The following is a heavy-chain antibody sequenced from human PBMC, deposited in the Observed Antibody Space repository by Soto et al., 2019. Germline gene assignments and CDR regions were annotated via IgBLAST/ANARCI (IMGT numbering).Heavy chain of an antibody. CDR2: IYYSGTT. D-gene: IGHD3-10*01. J-gene: IGHJ4*02. V-gene: IGHV4-59*01. CDR1: GGSISNYY. Sequence: SETLSLTCTVSGGSISNYYWTWIRQPPGKGLEWIGYIYYSGTTNYNPSLKSRVTISVDTSKNQFSLKLSSVTAADAAMYYCARRYYYGSGSYRYYFDYWGQGTLVTVSS. CDR3: ARRYYYGSGSYRYYFDY.